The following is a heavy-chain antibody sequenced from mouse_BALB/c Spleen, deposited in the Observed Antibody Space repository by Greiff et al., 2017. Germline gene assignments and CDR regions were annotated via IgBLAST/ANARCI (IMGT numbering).Heavy chain of an antibody. CDR2: INPSSGYT. Sequence: QVQLKESAAELARPGASVKMSCKASGYTFTSYTMHWVKQRPGQGLEWIGYINPSSGYTEYNQKFKDKTTLTADKSSSTAYMQLSSLTSEDSAVYYCARDTGYAMDYWGQGTSVTVSS. CDR3: ARDTGYAMDY. J-gene: IGHJ4*01. CDR1: GYTFTSYT. D-gene: IGHD1-1*01. V-gene: IGHV1-4*02.